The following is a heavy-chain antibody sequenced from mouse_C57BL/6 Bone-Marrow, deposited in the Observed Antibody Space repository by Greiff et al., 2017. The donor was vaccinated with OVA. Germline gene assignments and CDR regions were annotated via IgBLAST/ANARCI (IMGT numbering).Heavy chain of an antibody. CDR2: ISYDGSN. Sequence: DVQLQESGPGLVKPSQSLSLTCSVTGYSITSGYYWNWIRQFPGNKLEWMGYISYDGSNNYNPSLKNRISITRDTSKNQFFLKLNSVTTEDTATYYCANFAWFAYWGQGTLVTVSA. V-gene: IGHV3-6*01. J-gene: IGHJ3*01. CDR3: ANFAWFAY. CDR1: GYSITSGYY.